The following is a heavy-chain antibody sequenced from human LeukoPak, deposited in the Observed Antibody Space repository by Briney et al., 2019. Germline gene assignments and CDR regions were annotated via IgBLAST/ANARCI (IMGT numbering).Heavy chain of an antibody. CDR1: GYTFTGYY. Sequence: ASVKVSCKASGYTFTGYYMHWVRQAPGQGLEWMGWINPNSGGTNYAQKFQGRVTMTRDTSISTAYMELSRLRSDDTAVYYCARAFSSWGAFDIWGQGTMVTVSS. V-gene: IGHV1-2*02. CDR2: INPNSGGT. J-gene: IGHJ3*02. D-gene: IGHD6-13*01. CDR3: ARAFSSWGAFDI.